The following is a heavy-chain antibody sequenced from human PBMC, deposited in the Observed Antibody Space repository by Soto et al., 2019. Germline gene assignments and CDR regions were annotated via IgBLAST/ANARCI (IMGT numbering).Heavy chain of an antibody. V-gene: IGHV3-48*02. CDR2: ISSSSSTI. J-gene: IGHJ4*02. D-gene: IGHD2-2*03. Sequence: EVQLVESGGGLVQPGGSLRLSCAASGFTFSSYSMNWVRQAPGKGLEWVSYISSSSSTIYYADSEKGRFTISRDNAKNSLYLQMNSLRDEDTAVYYCASGYCSSTSCSKHFDYWGQGTLVTVSS. CDR3: ASGYCSSTSCSKHFDY. CDR1: GFTFSSYS.